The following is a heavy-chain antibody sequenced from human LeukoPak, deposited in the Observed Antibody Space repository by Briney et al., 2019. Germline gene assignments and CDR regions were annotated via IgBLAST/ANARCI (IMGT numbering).Heavy chain of an antibody. CDR2: ISYDGSNN. CDR3: AKDRAYGYESFDI. J-gene: IGHJ3*02. D-gene: IGHD4-17*01. Sequence: SLILFCSASGFTSSSYAMYWVRQAPRTGQEWVAVISYDGSNNYYAGSVKGRFTISRDNSKNSLYLQMNSLRAEDTALYYCAKDRAYGYESFDIWGQGTMVTVSS. CDR1: GFTSSSYA. V-gene: IGHV3-30-3*01.